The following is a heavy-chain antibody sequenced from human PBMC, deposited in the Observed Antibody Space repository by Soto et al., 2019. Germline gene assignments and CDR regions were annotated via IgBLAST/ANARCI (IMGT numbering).Heavy chain of an antibody. Sequence: GGSLRLSRAASGFTFSSYAMRWVRQAPGKGLECVSAISGSGGTTYYADSVKGRFTISRDNSANTLYLHMNSLRADDTAVYYCAKAPTYDYYYYMDVWGKGTTVTVSS. CDR3: AKAPTYDYYYYMDV. J-gene: IGHJ6*03. CDR2: ISGSGGTT. CDR1: GFTFSSYA. V-gene: IGHV3-23*01.